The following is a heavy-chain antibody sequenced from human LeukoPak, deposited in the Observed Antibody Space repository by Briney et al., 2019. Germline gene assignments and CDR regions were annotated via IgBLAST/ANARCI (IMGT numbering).Heavy chain of an antibody. V-gene: IGHV5-51*01. CDR1: GYRFTNYW. CDR2: IYPGDSET. D-gene: IGHD1-26*01. Sequence: GESLKISCQGSGYRFTNYWIGWVRQVPGKGLEWMGIIYPGDSETRYSPSFQGQVTISADKSISTAYLQWSSLKASDTAMYYCARRRDLYSGSYYPFDYWGQGTLVTVSS. CDR3: ARRRDLYSGSYYPFDY. J-gene: IGHJ4*02.